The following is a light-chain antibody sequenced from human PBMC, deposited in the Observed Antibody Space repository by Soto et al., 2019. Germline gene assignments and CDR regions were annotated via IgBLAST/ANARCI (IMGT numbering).Light chain of an antibody. CDR3: QQSYSTPRT. Sequence: DIQLTQSPSSLSASVGDRVTIPCRASQSISRYLNWYQQKPGKAPKLLIYAASSLQSGVPSRFSGSGAGTDVTLTISSLQPEDFATYYGQQSYSTPRTLGQGTKLEIK. V-gene: IGKV1-39*01. CDR1: QSISRY. J-gene: IGKJ2*02. CDR2: AAS.